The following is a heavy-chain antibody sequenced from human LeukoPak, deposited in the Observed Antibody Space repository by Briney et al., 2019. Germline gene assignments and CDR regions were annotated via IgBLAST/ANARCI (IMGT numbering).Heavy chain of an antibody. J-gene: IGHJ4*02. CDR3: AGYGGFSK. CDR2: IYNTGTT. CDR1: GFAVSGNH. D-gene: IGHD4-23*01. Sequence: GGSLRLSCAVSGFAVSGNHVTWVRQAPGKGLAWVSTIYNTGTTNYADSVKGRFTISRDNSKNTVYLQMNSLRAEDMAIYYCAGYGGFSKWGQGTHVTVSS. V-gene: IGHV3-53*01.